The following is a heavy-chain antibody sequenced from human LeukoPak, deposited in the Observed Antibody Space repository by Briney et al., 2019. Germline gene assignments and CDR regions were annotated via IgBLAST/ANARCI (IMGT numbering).Heavy chain of an antibody. CDR3: AKDVWYSGSSDFDY. CDR2: IWYDGSNK. J-gene: IGHJ4*02. Sequence: GGSLRLSCAASGFTFSSYGMHWVRQAPGKGLEWVAVIWYDGSNKYYADSVKGRFTISRDNSKNTLYLQTNSLRAEDTAVYYCAKDVWYSGSSDFDYWGQGTLVTVSS. D-gene: IGHD1-26*01. V-gene: IGHV3-33*06. CDR1: GFTFSSYG.